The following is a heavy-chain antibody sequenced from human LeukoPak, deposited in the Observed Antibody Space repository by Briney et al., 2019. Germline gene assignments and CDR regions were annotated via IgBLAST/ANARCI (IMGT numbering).Heavy chain of an antibody. V-gene: IGHV1-3*01. CDR2: INAGNGNT. Sequence: ASVKVSCKASGYTFTSYAMHWVRQAPAQRLEWMGWINAGNGNTKYSQKFQGRVTITRDTSASTAYMELSSLRSEDTAVYYCARAYSSSWYDYWGQGTLVTVSS. J-gene: IGHJ4*02. CDR1: GYTFTSYA. D-gene: IGHD6-13*01. CDR3: ARAYSSSWYDY.